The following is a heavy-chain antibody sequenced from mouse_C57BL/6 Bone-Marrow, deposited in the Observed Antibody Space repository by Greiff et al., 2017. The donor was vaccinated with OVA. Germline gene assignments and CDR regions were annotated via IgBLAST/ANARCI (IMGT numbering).Heavy chain of an antibody. CDR3: ARTYYYGSSPYWYFDV. CDR1: GFTFSDYG. D-gene: IGHD1-1*01. V-gene: IGHV5-17*01. Sequence: EVHLVESGGGLVKPGGSLKLSCAASGFTFSDYGMHWVRQAPEKGLEWVAYISSGSSTIYYADTVQGRFTISRDNAKNTLFLQMTSLRSEDTAMYYCARTYYYGSSPYWYFDVWGTGTTVTVSS. CDR2: ISSGSSTI. J-gene: IGHJ1*03.